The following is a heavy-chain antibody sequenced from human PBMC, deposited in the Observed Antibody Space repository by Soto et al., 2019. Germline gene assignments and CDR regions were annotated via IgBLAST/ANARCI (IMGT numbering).Heavy chain of an antibody. V-gene: IGHV3-33*01. D-gene: IGHD6-19*01. Sequence: QVQLVESGGGVVQPGSSLRLSCAASGFTFSSYGMHWVRQAPGKGLEWVAVIWYDGSNKYYADSVKGRFTISRDNSKNTLYLQMNSLRADDTAVYYCERDRYSSAWYDLDYWGQGTLVTVSS. CDR2: IWYDGSNK. CDR1: GFTFSSYG. J-gene: IGHJ4*02. CDR3: ERDRYSSAWYDLDY.